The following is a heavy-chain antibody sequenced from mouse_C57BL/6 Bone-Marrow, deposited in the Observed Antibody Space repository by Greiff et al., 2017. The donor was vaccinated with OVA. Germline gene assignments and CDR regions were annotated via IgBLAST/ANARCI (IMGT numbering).Heavy chain of an antibody. CDR2: IDPEDGET. CDR3: ASCWGWFAY. J-gene: IGHJ3*01. V-gene: IGHV14-2*01. Sequence: VQLKQPGAELVKPGASVKLSCTASGFNIKDYYMHWVKQRTEQGLEWIGRIDPEDGETKYAPKFQGKATITANTSSNTAYLQLSSLTSEDTAVYYCASCWGWFAYWGQGTLVTVSA. CDR1: GFNIKDYY.